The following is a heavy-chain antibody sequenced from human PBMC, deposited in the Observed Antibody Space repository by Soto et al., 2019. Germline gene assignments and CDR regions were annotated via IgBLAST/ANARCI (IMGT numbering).Heavy chain of an antibody. CDR2: IYTSGST. CDR1: GGSISSYY. Sequence: LCLTCTVSGGSISSYYWSWIRQPAGKGLEWIGRIYTSGSTNYNPSLKSRVTMSVDTSKNQFSLKLSSVTAADTAVYYCASEPHRGYGYGMDVWGQGTTVTVSS. CDR3: ASEPHRGYGYGMDV. J-gene: IGHJ6*02. V-gene: IGHV4-4*07. D-gene: IGHD6-13*01.